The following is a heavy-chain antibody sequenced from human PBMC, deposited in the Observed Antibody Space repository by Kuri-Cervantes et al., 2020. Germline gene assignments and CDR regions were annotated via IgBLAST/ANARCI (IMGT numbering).Heavy chain of an antibody. V-gene: IGHV1-18*04. J-gene: IGHJ4*02. CDR1: DYTFSSYG. CDR2: ISAYNGIT. Sequence: ASVKVSCKASDYTFSSYGISWVRQAPGQGLEWMGWISAYNGITNYAQKFQGRVTMTTDTSTSTAYMELRSLRSDDTAVYYCARDANTRTYRRTAMGDYWGQGTLVTVSS. CDR3: ARDANTRTYRRTAMGDY. D-gene: IGHD5-18*01.